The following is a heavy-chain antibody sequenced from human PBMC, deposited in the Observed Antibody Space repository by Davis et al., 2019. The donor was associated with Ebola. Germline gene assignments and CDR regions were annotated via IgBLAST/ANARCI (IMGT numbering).Heavy chain of an antibody. D-gene: IGHD3-16*01. J-gene: IGHJ6*02. CDR2: ISSDSDYI. Sequence: GGSLRLSCVASGFTFTTYSMSWVRQAPGKALEWVSSISSDSDYIYYADSAKGRFPISRDNAKNSLFLQMDSLRAEDTAVYYCARDRPLDFFFGDYYGMDVWGQGTTVTVSS. CDR1: GFTFTTYS. V-gene: IGHV3-21*01. CDR3: ARDRPLDFFFGDYYGMDV.